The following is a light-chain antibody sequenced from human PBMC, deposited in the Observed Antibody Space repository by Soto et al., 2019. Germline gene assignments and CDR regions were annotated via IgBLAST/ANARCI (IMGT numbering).Light chain of an antibody. CDR1: QTGSNSY. Sequence: IVLTQSPGTLSLSPGERATLSCRASQTGSNSYLAWYQQKSGQAPRLLIYGVSTRATGIPDRFSGSGSGTEFALTISRLEPEDFAVYYCQQYGSSGTFGQGTKVEIK. CDR3: QQYGSSGT. J-gene: IGKJ1*01. V-gene: IGKV3-20*01. CDR2: GVS.